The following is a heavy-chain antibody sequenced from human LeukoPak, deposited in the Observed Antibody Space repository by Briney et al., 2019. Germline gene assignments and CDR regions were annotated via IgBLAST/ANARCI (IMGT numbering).Heavy chain of an antibody. D-gene: IGHD4/OR15-4a*01. CDR3: ARRAGAYSHPYDY. V-gene: IGHV3-53*01. CDR1: EFPLRNYW. Sequence: PGGSLRLSCTTFEFPLRNYWMSWVRQAPGKGLEWVSFIYSDNTHYSDSVKGRFTISRDNSKNTLYLQMNSLRAEDTAVYYCARRAGAYSHPYDYWGQGTLVTVSS. CDR2: IYSDNT. J-gene: IGHJ4*02.